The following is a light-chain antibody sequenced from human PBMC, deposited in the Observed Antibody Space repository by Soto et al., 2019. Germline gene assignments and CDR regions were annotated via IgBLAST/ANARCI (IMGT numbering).Light chain of an antibody. CDR2: GAS. V-gene: IGKV3-20*01. Sequence: EIVLTQSPGTLSLSPGERATLSCRASQSVSGSYLAWYQQKPGQAPRLLIYGASSRAAGIPDRFSGSGSGADFTLSISRLEPEDSAVYYCQQYGSSPPYTFGQGTKLEIK. CDR3: QQYGSSPPYT. J-gene: IGKJ2*01. CDR1: QSVSGSY.